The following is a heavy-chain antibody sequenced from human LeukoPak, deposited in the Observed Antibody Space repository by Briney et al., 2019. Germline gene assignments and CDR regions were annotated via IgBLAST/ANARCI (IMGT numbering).Heavy chain of an antibody. V-gene: IGHV4-34*01. J-gene: IGHJ4*02. CDR3: ARGRISTRPYYFDY. D-gene: IGHD2-2*01. CDR1: GDSFSGYY. Sequence: SSETLSLTCAVYGDSFSGYYWSWVSQPPGKGREWLGEINHSGSTNYNPSLKSRVIISVATSKTQFSLKLSSVTAADTAVYYCARGRISTRPYYFDYWGQGTLVTVSS. CDR2: INHSGST.